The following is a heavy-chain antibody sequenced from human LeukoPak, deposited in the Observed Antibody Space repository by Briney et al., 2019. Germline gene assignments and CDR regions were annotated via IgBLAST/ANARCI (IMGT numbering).Heavy chain of an antibody. D-gene: IGHD2-21*01. V-gene: IGHV3-23*01. J-gene: IGHJ4*02. CDR3: AKDRHPNFIVVVIAPVIGSSDY. CDR2: ISGSGGST. CDR1: GFTFSSYA. Sequence: PGGSLRLSCAASGFTFSSYAMSWVRQAPGKGLEWVSAISGSGGSTYYADSVKGRFTISRDNSKNTLYLQMSSLRAEDTAVYYCAKDRHPNFIVVVIAPVIGSSDYWGQGTLVTVSS.